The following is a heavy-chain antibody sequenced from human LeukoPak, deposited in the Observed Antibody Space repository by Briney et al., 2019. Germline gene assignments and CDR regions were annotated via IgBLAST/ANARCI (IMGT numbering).Heavy chain of an antibody. CDR3: AKDQPLETTLDS. V-gene: IGHV3-74*01. D-gene: IGHD1-14*01. Sequence: GGSLRLSCAASGFTSSSYWMHWVRQAPGKGLVWVSRINSDGSSTSYADSVKGRFTISRDNAKNTLYLQMNSLRAEDTAVYYCAKDQPLETTLDSWGQGTLVTVSS. CDR1: GFTSSSYW. J-gene: IGHJ4*02. CDR2: INSDGSST.